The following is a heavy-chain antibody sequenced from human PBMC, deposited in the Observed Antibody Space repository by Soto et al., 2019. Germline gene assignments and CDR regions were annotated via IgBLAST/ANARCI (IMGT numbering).Heavy chain of an antibody. Sequence: EVQLVESGGGSVQPGGSLRLSCGASGFTFSSYWIHWVRQVPGKGLVWVSRINSDGGRTNCAYSVKGRFAISRDNSKNMVYLQMNSLRAEDSALYHCPRGGFRQSLLDHWGQGTLVTVSS. V-gene: IGHV3-74*01. J-gene: IGHJ5*02. CDR3: PRGGFRQSLLDH. CDR2: INSDGGRT. CDR1: GFTFSSYW. D-gene: IGHD6-19*01.